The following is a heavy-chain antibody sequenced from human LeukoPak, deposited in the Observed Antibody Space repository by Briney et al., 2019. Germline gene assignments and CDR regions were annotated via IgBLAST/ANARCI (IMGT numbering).Heavy chain of an antibody. V-gene: IGHV3-9*01. Sequence: GRSLRLSCAASGFTFDDYAMHWVRQAPGKGLEWVSGISWNSGSIGYADSVKGRFTISRDNAKNSLYLQMNSLRVEDTAVYHCARLHTDKSNYRALHFWGQGTLVTVSS. D-gene: IGHD4-11*01. CDR1: GFTFDDYA. J-gene: IGHJ4*02. CDR2: ISWNSGSI. CDR3: ARLHTDKSNYRALHF.